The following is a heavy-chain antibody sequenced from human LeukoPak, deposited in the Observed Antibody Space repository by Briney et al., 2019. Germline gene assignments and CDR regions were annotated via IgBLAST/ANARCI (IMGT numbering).Heavy chain of an antibody. CDR3: ARRLTQYDCFDP. CDR2: TYHRSTWYN. V-gene: IGHV6-1*01. CDR1: GDSVSSNSVT. J-gene: IGHJ5*02. D-gene: IGHD2-2*01. Sequence: SQTLSFTCAISGDSVSSNSVTWNWIRQSPSRGLEWLGRTYHRSTWYNDYAVSVRGRITVNPDTSKNQFSLHLNSVTPEDTAVYYCARRLTQYDCFDPWGQGILVTVSS.